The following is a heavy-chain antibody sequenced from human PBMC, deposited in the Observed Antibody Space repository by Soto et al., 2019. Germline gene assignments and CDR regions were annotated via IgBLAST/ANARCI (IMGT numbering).Heavy chain of an antibody. CDR1: GFSLSTSGVG. CDR2: IYWDDDK. CDR3: AHTVHGTVNDY. J-gene: IGHJ4*02. D-gene: IGHD1-26*01. Sequence: QITLKESGPTLVKPTQTLTLTCTFSGFSLSTSGVGVGWIRQPPGKALEWLALIYWDDDKRYSPSLKSRPTITXXTSKNQVVLTMTNMDPVDTATYYCAHTVHGTVNDYWGQGTLVTVSS. V-gene: IGHV2-5*02.